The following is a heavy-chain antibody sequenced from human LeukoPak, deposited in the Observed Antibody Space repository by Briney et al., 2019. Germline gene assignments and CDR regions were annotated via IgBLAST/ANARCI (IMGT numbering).Heavy chain of an antibody. Sequence: GGSLRLSCAASGFTFSSYAMHWVRQAPGKGLEWVAVISYDGSNRYYADSVKGRFTISRDNSKNTLYLQMNSLRAEDTAVYYCARAVYYYYYMDVWGKGTTVTVSS. J-gene: IGHJ6*03. CDR3: ARAVYYYYYMDV. CDR2: ISYDGSNR. V-gene: IGHV3-30*01. CDR1: GFTFSSYA.